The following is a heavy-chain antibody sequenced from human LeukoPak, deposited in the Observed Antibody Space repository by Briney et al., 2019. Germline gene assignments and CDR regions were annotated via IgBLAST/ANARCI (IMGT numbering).Heavy chain of an antibody. CDR1: GFTFNTYG. V-gene: IGHV1-18*01. CDR2: ISAYNGNT. CDR3: AREGSLHHSGDHYLSWFDP. Sequence: GASVKVSCKASGFTFNTYGIAWVRQAPGQGLEWMGWISAYNGNTNYAQSLQDRVTMTTDTSTTTAYMELRGLRSDDTAVYYCAREGSLHHSGDHYLSWFDPWGQGTLVTVSS. D-gene: IGHD2-15*01. J-gene: IGHJ5*02.